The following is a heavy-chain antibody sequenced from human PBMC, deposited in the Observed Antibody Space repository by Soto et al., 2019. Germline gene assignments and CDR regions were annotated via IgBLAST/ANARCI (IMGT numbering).Heavy chain of an antibody. Sequence: EVQLLESGGGLVQPGGSLRLSCAASGFTFSSYGMTWVRQAPGKGLEWDSISSATGAGTYYADSVKGRFTISRANSKNTLSLQMPSLSADAAAAYYCAKERRAGGNCSFYSDVCGQGDLVSVSS. D-gene: IGHD1-7*01. CDR2: SSATGAGT. V-gene: IGHV3-23*01. CDR3: AKERRAGGNCSFYSDV. CDR1: GFTFSSYG. J-gene: IGHJ4*02.